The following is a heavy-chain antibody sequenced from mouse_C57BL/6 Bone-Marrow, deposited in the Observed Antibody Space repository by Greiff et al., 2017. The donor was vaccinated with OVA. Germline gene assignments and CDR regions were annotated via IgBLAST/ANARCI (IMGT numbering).Heavy chain of an antibody. D-gene: IGHD1-1*01. V-gene: IGHV1-69*01. CDR3: ARSSDYGTPFAY. CDR1: GYTFTSYW. CDR2: IDPSDSYT. Sequence: VQLQQPGAELVMPGASVKLSCKASGYTFTSYWMHWVKQRPGQGLEWIGEIDPSDSYTNYNQKFKGKSTLTVDKSSSTAYMQLSSLTSEDSAVYYCARSSDYGTPFAYWGQGTLVTVSA. J-gene: IGHJ3*01.